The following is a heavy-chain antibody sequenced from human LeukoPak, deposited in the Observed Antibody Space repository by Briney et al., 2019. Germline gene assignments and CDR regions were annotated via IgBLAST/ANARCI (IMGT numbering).Heavy chain of an antibody. CDR2: IDTYNGNT. J-gene: IGHJ3*02. V-gene: IGHV1-18*01. D-gene: IGHD1-14*01. Sequence: ASVKVSCKASGYTFTTYGINWVRQAPGQGLEWLSWIDTYNGNTNYVQKLQDRVTVTTDTSTSTAYMELRSLRSDDTAVYYCARASEITLRAAFDTWGQGTMVTVSS. CDR1: GYTFTTYG. CDR3: ARASEITLRAAFDT.